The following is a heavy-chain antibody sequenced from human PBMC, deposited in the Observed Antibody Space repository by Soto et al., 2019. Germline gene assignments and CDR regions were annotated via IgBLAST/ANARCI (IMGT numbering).Heavy chain of an antibody. CDR2: INPSGGST. J-gene: IGHJ6*02. CDR1: GYTFTSYY. Sequence: GASVKVSCKASGYTFTSYYMHWVRQAPGQGLEWMGIINPSGGSTSYAQKFQGRVTMTRDTSTSTVYMELSSLRSEDTAVYYCARERRTTPDYYYYYGMDVWGQGTTVTVSS. CDR3: ARERRTTPDYYYYYGMDV. D-gene: IGHD4-17*01. V-gene: IGHV1-46*03.